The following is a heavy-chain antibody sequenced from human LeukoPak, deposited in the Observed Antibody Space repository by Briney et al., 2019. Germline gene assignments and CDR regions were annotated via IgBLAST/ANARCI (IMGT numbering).Heavy chain of an antibody. CDR2: IRYDGSDK. CDR1: RFTFNNFG. J-gene: IGHJ4*02. D-gene: IGHD1-26*01. Sequence: GGSLRLSCAASRFTFNNFGMHWVRQAPGKGLDWVASIRYDGSDKYYAESVKGRFTISRDNSQNTLYLQMNSLRAEDTAVYYCAKVVGGSYFDYWGQGTLVTVSS. CDR3: AKVVGGSYFDY. V-gene: IGHV3-30*02.